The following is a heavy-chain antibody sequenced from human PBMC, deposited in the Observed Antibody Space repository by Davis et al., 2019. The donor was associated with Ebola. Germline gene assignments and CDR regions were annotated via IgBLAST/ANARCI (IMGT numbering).Heavy chain of an antibody. CDR2: ISGSGGST. Sequence: GGSLRLSCAASGFTFGSYGMSWVRQAPGKGLEWVSAISGSGGSTYYADSVKGRFTISRDNSKNTLYLQMNSLRAEDTAVYYCAKDFGSELPYGMDVWGKGTTVTVSS. J-gene: IGHJ6*04. CDR3: AKDFGSELPYGMDV. D-gene: IGHD1-26*01. V-gene: IGHV3-23*01. CDR1: GFTFGSYG.